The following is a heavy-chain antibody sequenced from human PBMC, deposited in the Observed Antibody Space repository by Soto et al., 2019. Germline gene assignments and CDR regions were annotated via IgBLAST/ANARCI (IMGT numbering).Heavy chain of an antibody. V-gene: IGHV1-18*01. Sequence: QAQLVQSGAEVKKPGASVKVSCKASGYTFYSHSISWVRQAPGQGLEWMGRINGDYGNTQYAQKFRGRVTMTTDTSTTTVYMELTNRISDDTAGYYCARCIQGDYYYGMDVWGQGTTVTVSS. CDR2: INGDYGNT. J-gene: IGHJ6*02. D-gene: IGHD5-18*01. CDR1: GYTFYSHS. CDR3: ARCIQGDYYYGMDV.